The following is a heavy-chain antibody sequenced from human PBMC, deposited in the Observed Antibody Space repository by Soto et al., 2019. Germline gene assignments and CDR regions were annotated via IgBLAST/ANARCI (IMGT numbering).Heavy chain of an antibody. CDR3: AAYNTSRHAAFDI. CDR1: RFTFSTYW. D-gene: IGHD1-20*01. J-gene: IGHJ3*02. V-gene: IGHV3-74*01. CDR2: INSDGTGT. Sequence: EVQLVESGGGLVQPGGSLRLSCAASRFTFSTYWMHWVRQAPGKGLVWVSRINSDGTGTSYADSVKGRITISRDNAKNTLYLQMNSLRVEDTAVYYCAAYNTSRHAAFDIWGQGTMVIVSS.